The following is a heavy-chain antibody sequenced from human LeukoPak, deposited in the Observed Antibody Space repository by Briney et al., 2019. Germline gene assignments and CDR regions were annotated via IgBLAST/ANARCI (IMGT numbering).Heavy chain of an antibody. Sequence: SETLSLTCTVSGGSISSSSYHWGWIRQPPGKGLEWIGSIYYSGSTYCNPSLKSRATISVDTSKTQFSLNLSSVTAADTAVYYCARGDAVCSSTSCYLRYDYWGQGALVTVSS. CDR1: GGSISSSSYH. V-gene: IGHV4-39*07. CDR3: ARGDAVCSSTSCYLRYDY. D-gene: IGHD2-2*01. J-gene: IGHJ4*02. CDR2: IYYSGST.